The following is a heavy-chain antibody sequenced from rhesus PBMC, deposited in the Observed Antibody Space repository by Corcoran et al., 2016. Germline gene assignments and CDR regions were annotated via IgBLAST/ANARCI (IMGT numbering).Heavy chain of an antibody. J-gene: IGHJ4*01. D-gene: IGHD4-23*01. CDR2: FSGSSGNT. Sequence: QVQLQESGPGLVKPSETLSLTCAVSGYSISSGYYWGWIRQPPGKGLGDIGYFSGSSGNTYNNPSLKSRVTMSKDTSKNQFSLKLSSVTAADTAVYYCARPKYSNYFDYWGQGVLVTVSS. CDR1: GYSISSGYY. V-gene: IGHV4-99*01. CDR3: ARPKYSNYFDY.